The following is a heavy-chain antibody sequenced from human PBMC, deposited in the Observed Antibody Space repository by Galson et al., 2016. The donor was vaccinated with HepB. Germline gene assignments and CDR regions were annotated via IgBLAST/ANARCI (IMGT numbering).Heavy chain of an antibody. D-gene: IGHD3-16*01. CDR2: IRSKTHSTAT. J-gene: IGHJ4*02. CDR3: SSRDFTHYGVDY. V-gene: IGHV3-73*01. Sequence: SLRLSCAGSGSIFSGSVMHWVRQASGKGLEWVGRIRSKTHSTATAYATSVEGRFTISRDDSKNTTYLLMNSLKTEDTAVYYCSSRDFTHYGVDYWGLGPWSSSPQ. CDR1: GSIFSGSV.